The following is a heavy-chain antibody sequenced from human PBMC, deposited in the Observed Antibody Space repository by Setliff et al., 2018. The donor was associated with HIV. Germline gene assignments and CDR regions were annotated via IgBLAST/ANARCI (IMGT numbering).Heavy chain of an antibody. D-gene: IGHD3-22*01. CDR2: VNPYSGSS. V-gene: IGHV1-8*02. CDR1: GYTFATYD. Sequence: GASVKVSCKPSGYTFATYDINWVRQAAGQGLEWLGWVNPYSGSSGYAQKFHGRLTMTRDTSRGTAHMELRSLRSDDTAVYYCARPITMIADAFDIWG. J-gene: IGHJ3*02. CDR3: ARPITMIADAFDI.